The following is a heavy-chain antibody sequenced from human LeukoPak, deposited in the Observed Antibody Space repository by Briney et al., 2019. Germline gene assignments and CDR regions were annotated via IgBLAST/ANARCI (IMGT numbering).Heavy chain of an antibody. CDR3: ARSLSSRFSGPRRPYYFDY. Sequence: GGSLRLSCAASGFTFSSYSMNWVRQAPGKGLEWVSSISSSSSYIYYADSVKGRFTISRDNAKNSLYLQMNSLRAEDTAVYYCARSLSSRFSGPRRPYYFDYWGQGTLVTVSS. J-gene: IGHJ4*02. CDR2: ISSSSSYI. D-gene: IGHD3-16*02. CDR1: GFTFSSYS. V-gene: IGHV3-21*04.